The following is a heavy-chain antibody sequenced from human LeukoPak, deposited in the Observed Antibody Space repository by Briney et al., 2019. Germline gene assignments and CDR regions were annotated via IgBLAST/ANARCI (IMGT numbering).Heavy chain of an antibody. CDR1: GFTFSSHW. J-gene: IGHJ4*02. Sequence: GGSLRLSCAASGFTFSSHWMTWVRQAPGKGLEWVSAISGSGGSTYYADSVKGRFTISRDNSKNTLYLQMNSLRAEDTAVYYCAKSVQLLWFGESSPGYWGQGTLVTVSS. CDR2: ISGSGGST. V-gene: IGHV3-23*01. CDR3: AKSVQLLWFGESSPGY. D-gene: IGHD3-10*01.